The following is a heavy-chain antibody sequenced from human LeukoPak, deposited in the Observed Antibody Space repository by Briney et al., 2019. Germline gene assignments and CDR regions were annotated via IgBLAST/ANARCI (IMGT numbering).Heavy chain of an antibody. D-gene: IGHD3-9*01. J-gene: IGHJ6*04. CDR3: ARCQFDWDAIYYYGMDV. V-gene: IGHV3-30*04. CDR1: GFTFSSYA. CDR2: ISYDGSNK. Sequence: GGSLRLSCAASGFTFSSYAMHWVRQAPGKGLEWVAVISYDGSNKYYADSVKGRFTISRDNSKNTLYLQMNSLRAEDTAVYYCARCQFDWDAIYYYGMDVWGKGTTVTVSS.